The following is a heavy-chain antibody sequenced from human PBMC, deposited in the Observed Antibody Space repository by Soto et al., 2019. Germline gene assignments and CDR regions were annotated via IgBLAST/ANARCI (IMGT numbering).Heavy chain of an antibody. V-gene: IGHV3-48*03. CDR3: ASLPEYDSSGPVFDY. D-gene: IGHD3-22*01. J-gene: IGHJ4*02. Sequence: GGSLRLSCVGSGFTFSSFEMNWVRQTPGKGLEWLSYIGRSGETIYYADSVKGRFTISRDNAKSSLFLQMNSLRAEDTAVYYCASLPEYDSSGPVFDYWGQGTLVTVSS. CDR2: IGRSGETI. CDR1: GFTFSSFE.